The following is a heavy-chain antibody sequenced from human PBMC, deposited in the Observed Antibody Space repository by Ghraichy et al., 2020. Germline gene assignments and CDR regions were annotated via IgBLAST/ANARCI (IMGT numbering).Heavy chain of an antibody. CDR2: IYTSGST. V-gene: IGHV4-4*09. CDR1: GGSISSYY. D-gene: IGHD1-26*01. Sequence: SQTLSLTCTVSGGSISSYYWSWIRQPPGKGLEWIGYIYTSGSTNYNPSLKSRVTISVDTSKNQFSLKLSSVTAADTAVYYCARGGATRSYAVDYWGQGTLVTVSS. J-gene: IGHJ4*02. CDR3: ARGGATRSYAVDY.